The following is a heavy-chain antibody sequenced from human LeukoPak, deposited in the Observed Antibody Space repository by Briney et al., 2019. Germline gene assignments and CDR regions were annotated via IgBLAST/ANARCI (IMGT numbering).Heavy chain of an antibody. V-gene: IGHV3-48*01. Sequence: PGGSLRLSCAASGFTFSSYSMNWVRQAPGKGLEWVSYISSGSSTTSYADSVKGRFTISRDNAKNSLYLQMNSLRAEDTAVYYCARETLLDYWGQGTLVTVSS. CDR2: ISSGSSTT. CDR3: ARETLLDY. J-gene: IGHJ4*02. CDR1: GFTFSSYS.